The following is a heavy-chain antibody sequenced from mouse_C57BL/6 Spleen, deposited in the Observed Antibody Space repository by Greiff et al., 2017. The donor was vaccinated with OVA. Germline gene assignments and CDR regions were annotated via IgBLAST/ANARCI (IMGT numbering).Heavy chain of an antibody. Sequence: VQLQQPGAELVKPGASVKMSCKASGYTFTSYWINWVKQRPGQGLEWIGDIYPGSGSTNYNEKFKSKATLTVDTSSSTAYMQLSSLTSEVSAVYYCAISDYGSIYAMDYWGQGTSVTVSS. V-gene: IGHV1-55*01. J-gene: IGHJ4*01. CDR3: AISDYGSIYAMDY. CDR2: IYPGSGST. D-gene: IGHD1-1*01. CDR1: GYTFTSYW.